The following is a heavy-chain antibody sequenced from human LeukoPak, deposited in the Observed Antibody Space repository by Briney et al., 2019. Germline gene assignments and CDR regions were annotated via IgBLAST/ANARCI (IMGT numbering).Heavy chain of an antibody. CDR2: INSDGSRT. CDR3: ARVRDDYTYSDC. J-gene: IGHJ4*02. CDR1: GFTFSSYW. D-gene: IGHD4-11*01. Sequence: QPGGSLRLSCAASGFTFSSYWMHWVRQAPGKGLMWVSRINSDGSRTTYADSVRGRFTISRDNAKSTLYLQMNSLRAEDTAVYYCARVRDDYTYSDCWGQGTLVTVSS. V-gene: IGHV3-74*01.